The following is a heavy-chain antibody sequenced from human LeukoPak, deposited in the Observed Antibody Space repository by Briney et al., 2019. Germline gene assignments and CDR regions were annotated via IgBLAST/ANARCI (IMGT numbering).Heavy chain of an antibody. CDR3: ARNQRRLDY. V-gene: IGHV3-7*01. J-gene: IGHJ4*02. Sequence: GGSLRPSRAASGFTFSNYWMTWVRQAPGKGLELVANIKQDGSEKYYVDSVKGRLTISRDNAKNSLYLQMNSLRAEDTAVYYCARNQRRLDYWGQGTLVTVSS. CDR1: GFTFSNYW. CDR2: IKQDGSEK. D-gene: IGHD1-14*01.